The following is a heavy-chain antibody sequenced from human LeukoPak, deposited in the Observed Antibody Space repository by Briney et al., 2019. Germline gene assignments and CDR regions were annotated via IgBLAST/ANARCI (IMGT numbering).Heavy chain of an antibody. CDR3: ARDVSFSYGYFDY. CDR2: ISAYNGNT. CDR1: GYTFTNYH. Sequence: GASVKVSCKASGYTFTNYHINWVRQAPGQGLEWMGWISAYNGNTNYAQNLQGRVTMTTDTSTGTAYMELRSLRSDDTAVYYCARDVSFSYGYFDYWGQGTLVTVSS. V-gene: IGHV1-18*01. J-gene: IGHJ4*02. D-gene: IGHD3-16*01.